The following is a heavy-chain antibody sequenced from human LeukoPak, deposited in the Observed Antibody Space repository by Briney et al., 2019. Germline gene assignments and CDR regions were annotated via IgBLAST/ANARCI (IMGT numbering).Heavy chain of an antibody. D-gene: IGHD5-12*01. Sequence: ASVKVSSKASGYIFTGYYMHWVRQAPGQGLEWMGRINPNSGGTHYAQKFQGGVTMTRDTSISTAYVELSTLRSDDTAVYYCATQVATSDGFDVWGQGTMVTVSS. V-gene: IGHV1-2*02. CDR3: ATQVATSDGFDV. CDR1: GYIFTGYY. CDR2: INPNSGGT. J-gene: IGHJ3*01.